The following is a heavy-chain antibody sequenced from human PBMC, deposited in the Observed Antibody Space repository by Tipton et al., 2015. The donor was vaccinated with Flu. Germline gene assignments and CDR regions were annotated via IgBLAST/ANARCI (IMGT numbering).Heavy chain of an antibody. CDR2: IYHLGTT. CDR3: VKEGASGWVWVF. Sequence: TLSLTCTVSGFSITDGSFWGWIRQSPGRGLEWIGSIYHLGTTYYNPSLKSRATISVDTSKSQFSLRLTPVTAADTAVYYCVKEGASGWVWVFWGQGAQVTVSS. CDR1: GFSITDGSF. J-gene: IGHJ4*02. D-gene: IGHD6-25*01. V-gene: IGHV4-38-2*02.